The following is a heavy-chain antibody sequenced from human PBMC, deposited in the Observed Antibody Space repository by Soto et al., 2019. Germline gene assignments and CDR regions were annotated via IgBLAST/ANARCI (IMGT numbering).Heavy chain of an antibody. Sequence: EVQLLESGGGSVQPGGSLRLSCAASEFTFSSYAMTWVRQAPGKGLEWVSGISGSGGRIYYPDSVKGRFTISRDNTRSWLELHVNSRPVAEAAVYYCAIDSASWSRVEGIDVWVRGTTVTVSS. CDR2: ISGSGGRI. D-gene: IGHD2-8*01. J-gene: IGHJ6*02. V-gene: IGHV3-23*01. CDR3: AIDSASWSRVEGIDV. CDR1: EFTFSSYA.